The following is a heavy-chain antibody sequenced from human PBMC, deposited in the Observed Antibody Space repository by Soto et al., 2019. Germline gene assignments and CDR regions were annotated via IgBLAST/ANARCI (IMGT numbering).Heavy chain of an antibody. CDR1: GGSISSYY. Sequence: TSETLSLTCTVSGGSISSYYWSWIRQPPGKGLEWIGYIYYSGSTNYNPSLKSRVTISVDTSKNQFSLKLSSVTAADTAVYYCARLGFYSGQLALDYWGQGTLVTVSS. V-gene: IGHV4-59*08. CDR3: ARLGFYSGQLALDY. CDR2: IYYSGST. J-gene: IGHJ4*02. D-gene: IGHD1-26*01.